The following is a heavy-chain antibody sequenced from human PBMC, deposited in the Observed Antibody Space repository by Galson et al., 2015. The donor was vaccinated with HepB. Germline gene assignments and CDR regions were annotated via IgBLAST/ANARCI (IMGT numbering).Heavy chain of an antibody. CDR2: ISTRITYI. D-gene: IGHD4-17*01. CDR1: GFNFGSYF. CDR3: ARVYDGDDAGEDYGMDV. V-gene: IGHV3-21*06. J-gene: IGHJ6*02. Sequence: SLRLSCAGSGFNFGSYFMNWVRQAPGKGLEWVAYISTRITYIYYAGSMKGRFTISRDDAKNSLYLQMNSLRADDTAVYYCARVYDGDDAGEDYGMDVWGPGATVTVSS.